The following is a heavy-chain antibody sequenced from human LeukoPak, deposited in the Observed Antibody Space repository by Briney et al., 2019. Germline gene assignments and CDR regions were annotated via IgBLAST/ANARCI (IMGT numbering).Heavy chain of an antibody. J-gene: IGHJ4*02. V-gene: IGHV3-30*03. CDR3: ARVQGGGFRTADF. CDR2: ILEDGSIR. D-gene: IGHD3-10*01. Sequence: GGSLRLSCAASGFTFSSYGMSWVRQAPGKGLDWVAVILEDGSIRHYADSVKGRFTISRDNSRNTVFLQMNSLRGEDTAIYYCARVQGGGFRTADFWGQGTVVTVSS. CDR1: GFTFSSYG.